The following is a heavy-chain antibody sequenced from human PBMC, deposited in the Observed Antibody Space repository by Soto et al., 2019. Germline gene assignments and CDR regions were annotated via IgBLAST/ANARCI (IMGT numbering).Heavy chain of an antibody. J-gene: IGHJ4*02. V-gene: IGHV1-46*01. D-gene: IGHD3-10*01. CDR2: INPSGGST. CDR1: GYTFTNYY. Sequence: QVQLVQSGAEVKKPGASVKVSCKASGYTFTNYYIHWVRQAPGQGLEWMGIINPSGGSTDYTQKFQDRVTMSRDTSTSTVYMELRSLRSEDTAVYYCARDHRLLWFGELLIWGQGTLVTVSS. CDR3: ARDHRLLWFGELLI.